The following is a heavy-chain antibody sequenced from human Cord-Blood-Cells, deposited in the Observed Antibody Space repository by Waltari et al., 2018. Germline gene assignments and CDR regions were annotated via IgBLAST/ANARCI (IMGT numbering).Heavy chain of an antibody. CDR1: GGTFRSYA. D-gene: IGHD4-4*01. CDR3: AREVHSNYYYYGMDV. V-gene: IGHV1-69*01. J-gene: IGHJ6*02. CDR2: IIPIFGTA. Sequence: QVQLVQSGAEVKKPGSSVKVSCKASGGTFRSYAITWVRQATGQGLEWMGGIIPIFGTANYAQKFQGRVTITADESTSTAYMELSSLRSEDTAVYYCAREVHSNYYYYGMDVWGQGTTVTVSS.